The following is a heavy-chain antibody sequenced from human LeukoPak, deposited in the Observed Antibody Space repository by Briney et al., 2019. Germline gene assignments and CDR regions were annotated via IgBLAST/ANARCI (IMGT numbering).Heavy chain of an antibody. CDR1: GGSISSSSYY. D-gene: IGHD3-10*01. Sequence: KTSETLSLTCTVSGGSISSSSYYWGWIRQPPGKGLEWIGSIYYSGSTYYNPSLKSRVTISVDTSKNQFSLKLSSVTAADTAVYYCARPYYYGSGTDYWGQGTLVTVSS. J-gene: IGHJ4*02. CDR2: IYYSGST. CDR3: ARPYYYGSGTDY. V-gene: IGHV4-39*01.